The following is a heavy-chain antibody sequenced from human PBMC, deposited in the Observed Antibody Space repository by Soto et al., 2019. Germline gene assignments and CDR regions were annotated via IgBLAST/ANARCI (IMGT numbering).Heavy chain of an antibody. CDR1: GFAFNKFG. D-gene: IGHD1-26*01. CDR3: AKGGEVGGVLGDH. V-gene: IGHV3-30*18. Sequence: SGGSLRLSCEASGFAFNKFGMHWVRQAQGKGLEWVAFISYDGSYQYYADSVQGRLTITRDNSMNTLNMQLNSLRREDTAVYYCAKGGEVGGVLGDHWGQGTLVTVSS. CDR2: ISYDGSYQ. J-gene: IGHJ4*02.